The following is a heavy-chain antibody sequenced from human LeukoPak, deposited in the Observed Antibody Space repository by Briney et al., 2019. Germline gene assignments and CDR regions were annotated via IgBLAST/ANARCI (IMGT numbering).Heavy chain of an antibody. CDR2: INHSGST. V-gene: IGHV4-34*01. Sequence: SETLSLTCAVYGGSFSGYYWSWIRQPPGKGLEWIGEINHSGSTNYNPSLKSRVAISVDTSKNQFSLKLSSVTAADTAVYYCARGEPRSGYPPRGYWGQGTLVTVSS. CDR1: GGSFSGYY. D-gene: IGHD3-22*01. J-gene: IGHJ4*02. CDR3: ARGEPRSGYPPRGY.